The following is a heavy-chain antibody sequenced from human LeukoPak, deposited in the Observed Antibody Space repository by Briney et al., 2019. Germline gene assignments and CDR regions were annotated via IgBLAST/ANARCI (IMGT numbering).Heavy chain of an antibody. J-gene: IGHJ4*02. CDR1: GASISVDGHC. D-gene: IGHD7-27*01. Sequence: SETLSLICIVSGASISVDGHCWAWIRRPPGKGLEWVASIHHTGTTYYNPSLKSRVTISVDRSKNQYSLQFTSVIAADTAVYYGARHASGEPPRYWGQGTLVTVSS. V-gene: IGHV4-39*01. CDR2: IHHTGTT. CDR3: ARHASGEPPRY.